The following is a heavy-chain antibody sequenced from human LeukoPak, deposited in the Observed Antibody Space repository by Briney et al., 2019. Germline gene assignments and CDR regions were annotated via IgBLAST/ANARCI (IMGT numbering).Heavy chain of an antibody. Sequence: SETLSLTCAVSGGPFSFYYWSWLRETPEKGLEWIGEINHSGSTNYNPSLKSRVTISMDASRDQFSLRLSSVAAADTAVYYCARASCRFCGVDVWGQGTTVTVSS. J-gene: IGHJ6*02. CDR1: GGPFSFYY. CDR2: INHSGST. CDR3: ARASCRFCGVDV. D-gene: IGHD3-3*01. V-gene: IGHV4-34*01.